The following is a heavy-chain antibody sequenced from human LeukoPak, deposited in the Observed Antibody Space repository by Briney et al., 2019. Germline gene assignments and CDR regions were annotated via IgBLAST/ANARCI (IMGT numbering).Heavy chain of an antibody. CDR2: IYTSGST. D-gene: IGHD2-2*01. V-gene: IGHV4-4*07. Sequence: PSETLSLTCTVSGGSISSYYWSWIRQPAGKGLEWIGRIYTSGSTNYNPSLKSRVTMSVDTSKNQFSPKLSSVTAADTAVYYCARGKGYCSSTSCHNWFDPWGQGTLVTVSS. CDR1: GGSISSYY. CDR3: ARGKGYCSSTSCHNWFDP. J-gene: IGHJ5*02.